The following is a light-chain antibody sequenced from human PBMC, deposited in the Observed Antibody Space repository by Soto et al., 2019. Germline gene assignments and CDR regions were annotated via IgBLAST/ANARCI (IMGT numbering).Light chain of an antibody. CDR2: GXX. Sequence: EIVMTQSPATLSVSPGERATLSCRASQSVSSNLAWYQXKXGXXXXLXXXGXXXRATGIPERLSGSGSGTEFTLTISSLQSEDFAVYYCQQYNNWPPITFGQGTRQESK. CDR3: QQYNNWPPIT. V-gene: IGKV3-15*01. J-gene: IGKJ5*01. CDR1: QSVSSN.